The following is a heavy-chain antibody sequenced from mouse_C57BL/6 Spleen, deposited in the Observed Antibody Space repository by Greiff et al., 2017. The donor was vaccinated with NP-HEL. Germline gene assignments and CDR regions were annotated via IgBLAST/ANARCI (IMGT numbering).Heavy chain of an antibody. CDR2: ISDGGSYT. CDR1: GFTFSSYA. D-gene: IGHD2-4*01. Sequence: DVKLVESGGGLVKPGGSLKLSCAASGFTFSSYAMSWVRQTPEKRLEWVATISDGGSYTYYPDNVKGRFTISRDNAKNNLYLQMSHLKSEDTAMYYCARDAYDYDEGPYAMDYWGQGTSVTVSS. CDR3: ARDAYDYDEGPYAMDY. J-gene: IGHJ4*01. V-gene: IGHV5-4*01.